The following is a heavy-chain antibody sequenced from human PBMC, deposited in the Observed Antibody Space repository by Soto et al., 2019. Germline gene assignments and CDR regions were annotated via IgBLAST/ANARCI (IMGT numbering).Heavy chain of an antibody. D-gene: IGHD6-13*01. V-gene: IGHV3-66*01. J-gene: IGHJ4*02. CDR1: GFTVSSNY. CDR3: ARTMSSSSWYFFDY. CDR2: IYSSGST. Sequence: GGSLRLSCAASGFTVSSNYMSWVRQAPGKGLEWVSVIYSSGSTYYADSVKGKFTISRDNSKNTLYLQMNSLRAEDTAVYYCARTMSSSSWYFFDYWGRGTLVTVSS.